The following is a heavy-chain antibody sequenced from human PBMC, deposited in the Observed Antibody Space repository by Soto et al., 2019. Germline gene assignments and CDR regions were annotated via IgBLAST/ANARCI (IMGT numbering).Heavy chain of an antibody. D-gene: IGHD6-19*01. CDR1: GFTFSSYS. CDR2: ISSSSSTI. CDR3: ARDYSSGWYGMYYYGMDV. J-gene: IGHJ6*02. Sequence: PGGSLRLSCAASGFTFSSYSMNWVRQAPGKGLEWVSYISSSSSTIYYADSVKGRFTISRDNAKNSLYLQMNSLRAEDTAVYYCARDYSSGWYGMYYYGMDVWGQGTTVTVSS. V-gene: IGHV3-48*01.